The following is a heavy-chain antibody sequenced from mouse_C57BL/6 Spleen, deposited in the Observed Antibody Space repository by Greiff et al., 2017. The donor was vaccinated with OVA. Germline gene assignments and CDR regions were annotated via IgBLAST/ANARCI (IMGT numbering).Heavy chain of an antibody. V-gene: IGHV1-82*01. J-gene: IGHJ1*03. D-gene: IGHD1-1*01. CDR2: IYPGDGDT. CDR3: ARSYYGSSPYWYFDV. Sequence: QVQLKQSGPELVKPGASVKISCKASGYAFSSSWMNWVKQRPGKGLEWIGRIYPGDGDTNYNGQFKGKATLTADKSSSTAYMQLSSLTSEDSAVYFCARSYYGSSPYWYFDVWGTGTTVTVSS. CDR1: GYAFSSSW.